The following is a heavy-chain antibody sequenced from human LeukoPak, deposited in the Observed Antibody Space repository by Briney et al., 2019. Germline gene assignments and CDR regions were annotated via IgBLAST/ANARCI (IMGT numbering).Heavy chain of an antibody. D-gene: IGHD3-3*01. CDR3: ARQFTDYDFWSGFWGGYYFDY. Sequence: SETLSLTCAVSGYSISSGYYWGWIRQPPGKGLEWIGSIYHSGSTYYNPSLKSRVTISVDTSKNQVSLKLSSVTAADTAVYYCARQFTDYDFWSGFWGGYYFDYWGQGTLVTVSS. V-gene: IGHV4-38-2*01. J-gene: IGHJ4*02. CDR1: GYSISSGYY. CDR2: IYHSGST.